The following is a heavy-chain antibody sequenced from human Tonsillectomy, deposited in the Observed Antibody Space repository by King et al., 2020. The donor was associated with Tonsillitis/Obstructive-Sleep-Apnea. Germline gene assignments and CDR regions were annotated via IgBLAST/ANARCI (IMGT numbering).Heavy chain of an antibody. V-gene: IGHV3-11*06. CDR3: ARDSFAAAGTRIDS. J-gene: IGHJ4*02. CDR2: ISSSSSHT. D-gene: IGHD6-13*01. Sequence: VQLVESGGGLVKPGGSLRLSCAASGFTLSDYYMSWIRQAPGKGLEWVSYISSSSSHTNYAESVKGRFTISRDNAKNSLFLQMNSLRAEDTAVYYCARDSFAAAGTRIDSWGQGTLVTVSA. CDR1: GFTLSDYY.